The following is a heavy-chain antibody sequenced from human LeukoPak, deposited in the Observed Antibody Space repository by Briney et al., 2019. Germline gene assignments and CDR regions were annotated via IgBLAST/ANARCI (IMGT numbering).Heavy chain of an antibody. V-gene: IGHV1-69*13. CDR1: GGTFSSYA. Sequence: ASVKVSCKASGGTFSSYAISWVRQAPGQGLEWMGGIIPIFGTANHAQKFQGRVTITADESASTAYMELSSLRSEDTAVYYCATYGSGSYYFDYWGQGTLVTVSS. D-gene: IGHD3-10*01. J-gene: IGHJ4*02. CDR2: IIPIFGTA. CDR3: ATYGSGSYYFDY.